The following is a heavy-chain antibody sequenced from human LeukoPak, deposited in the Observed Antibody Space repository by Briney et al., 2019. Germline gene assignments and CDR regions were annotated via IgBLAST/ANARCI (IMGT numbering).Heavy chain of an antibody. CDR2: IYYSGST. CDR1: GGSISSSSYY. D-gene: IGHD3-22*01. J-gene: IGHJ3*02. CDR3: TRHSLPTSVVGSFDI. Sequence: SETLSLTCTVSGGSISSSSYYWGWIRQPPGKGLEWIGSIYYSGSTYYNPSLKSRVTISVDTSKNQFSLKLISVTAADTAVYCCTRHSLPTSVVGSFDIWGQGTMVTVSS. V-gene: IGHV4-39*01.